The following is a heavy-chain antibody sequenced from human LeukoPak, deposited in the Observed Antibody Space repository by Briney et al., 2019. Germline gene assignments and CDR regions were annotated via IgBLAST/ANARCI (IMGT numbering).Heavy chain of an antibody. D-gene: IGHD3-22*01. CDR2: FDPEDGET. CDR3: ATDRGYYDSRGDWFDP. V-gene: IGHV1-24*01. J-gene: IGHJ5*02. Sequence: GASVKVSCKVSGYTLTELSMHWVRQAPGKGLEWMGGFDPEDGETIYAQKFQGRVTMTEDTSTDTAYMELSSLRSEDTAVYYCATDRGYYDSRGDWFDPWGQGTLVTVSS. CDR1: GYTLTELS.